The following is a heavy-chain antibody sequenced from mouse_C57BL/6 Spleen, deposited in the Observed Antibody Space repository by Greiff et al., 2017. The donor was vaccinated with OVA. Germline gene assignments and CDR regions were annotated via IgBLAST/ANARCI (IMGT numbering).Heavy chain of an antibody. Sequence: EVQLVESGGGLVKPGGSLKLSCAASGFTFSSYAMSWVRQTPEKRLEWVATISDGGSYTYYPDNVKGRFTISRDNAKNNLYLQMSHLKSEDTAMYYCARDLPREFAYWGQGTLVTVSA. V-gene: IGHV5-4*01. CDR1: GFTFSSYA. J-gene: IGHJ3*01. CDR3: ARDLPREFAY. CDR2: ISDGGSYT.